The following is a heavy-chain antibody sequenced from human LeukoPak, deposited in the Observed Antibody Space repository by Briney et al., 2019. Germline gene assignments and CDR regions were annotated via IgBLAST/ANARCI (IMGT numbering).Heavy chain of an antibody. D-gene: IGHD4-17*01. Sequence: SETLSLICSVSGGSISSNPYYWGWIRQPPGKGLEWIGSIYFGGSTYYNPSLKSRATISGDTSKKQFSLKLSSVTAADTAVYYCARPHLPGYGDNFDYWGQGTLVTVSS. CDR3: ARPHLPGYGDNFDY. CDR2: IYFGGST. CDR1: GGSISSNPYY. V-gene: IGHV4-39*01. J-gene: IGHJ4*02.